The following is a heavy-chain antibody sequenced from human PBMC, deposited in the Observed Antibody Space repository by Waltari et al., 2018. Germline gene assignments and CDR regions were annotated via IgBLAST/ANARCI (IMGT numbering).Heavy chain of an antibody. Sequence: QLQLQESGPGLVQPSETLSLTCTVSGVSVTTPNYYWAWIRQPPGKELEWIGSVSYTGNTLYNPSLKSRLSLSVDTSTNQFSLRLTSVTAEDTAVYYCATTWELPYWYFDLWGRGTLVTVSS. V-gene: IGHV4-39*07. J-gene: IGHJ2*01. CDR3: ATTWELPYWYFDL. CDR1: GVSVTTPNYY. D-gene: IGHD1-26*01. CDR2: VSYTGNT.